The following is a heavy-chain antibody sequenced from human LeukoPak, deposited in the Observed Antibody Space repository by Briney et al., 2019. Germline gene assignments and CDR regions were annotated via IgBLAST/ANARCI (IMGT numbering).Heavy chain of an antibody. D-gene: IGHD3-16*02. J-gene: IGHJ4*02. CDR3: ARDLDDYVWGSYRYSFFDY. V-gene: IGHV3-74*01. Sequence: GGSLRLSCAASGFTFSSYWMHWVRQAPGKGLVWVSRIISDGSSTSYADSVKGRFTISRDNAKNTLYLQMNSLRAEDTAVYYCARDLDDYVWGSYRYSFFDYWGQGTLVTVSS. CDR1: GFTFSSYW. CDR2: IISDGSST.